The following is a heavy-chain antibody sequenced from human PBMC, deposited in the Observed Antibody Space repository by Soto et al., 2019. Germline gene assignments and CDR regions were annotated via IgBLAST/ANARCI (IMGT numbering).Heavy chain of an antibody. J-gene: IGHJ4*02. CDR3: ARGGSGDIVVVAAIDY. V-gene: IGHV4-31*03. Sequence: QVQLQESGPGLVKPSQTLSLTCSVSGGSISSGDYYWSWVRQHPGKGLEWIGYIFYSGSTYYNPSLKSRVTISVDTSKNQFSLKLSSVTAPDTAVYYCARGGSGDIVVVAAIDYWGQGTLVTVSS. CDR2: IFYSGST. D-gene: IGHD2-15*01. CDR1: GGSISSGDYY.